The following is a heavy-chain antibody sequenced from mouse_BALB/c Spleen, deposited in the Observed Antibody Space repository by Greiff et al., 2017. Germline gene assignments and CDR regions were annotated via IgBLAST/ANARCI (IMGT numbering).Heavy chain of an antibody. V-gene: IGHV1-18*01. Sequence: VQLKESGPELVKPGASVKIPCKASGYTFTDYNMDWVKQSHGKSLEWIGDINPNNGGTIYNQKFKGKATLTVDKSSSTAYMELRSLTSEDTAVYYCARGGNYDYDEGGWFAYWGQGTLVTVSA. J-gene: IGHJ3*01. CDR2: INPNNGGT. D-gene: IGHD2-4*01. CDR3: ARGGNYDYDEGGWFAY. CDR1: GYTFTDYN.